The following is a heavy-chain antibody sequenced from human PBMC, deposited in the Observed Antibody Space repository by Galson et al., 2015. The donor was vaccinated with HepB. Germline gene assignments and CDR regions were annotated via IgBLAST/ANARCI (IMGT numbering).Heavy chain of an antibody. Sequence: SVKVSCKASGYTFLTYAISWVRQAPGQGLEWVGWISAYSDNTNYAQRLQGRVIMTTDTSTTTAYMELRNLRSDDTGVYYCARTEPNPVYGMDVWGQGTTVTVSS. CDR2: ISAYSDNT. CDR3: ARTEPNPVYGMDV. CDR1: GYTFLTYA. J-gene: IGHJ6*02. V-gene: IGHV1-18*01.